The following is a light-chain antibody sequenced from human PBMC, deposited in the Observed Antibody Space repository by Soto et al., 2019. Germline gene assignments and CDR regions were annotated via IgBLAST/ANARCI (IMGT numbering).Light chain of an antibody. CDR2: GAS. CDR1: QSVSSSY. J-gene: IGKJ1*01. V-gene: IGKV3-20*01. Sequence: EIVFTQSPGTLSLSPGKRATLSCRASQSVSSSYLASYQQKPGQAPGLLIYGASSRATGISDRFSGSGSGTAFTLTIGRLEPDDFAVYYCPQFGGSQRQFGQRTMV. CDR3: PQFGGSQRQ.